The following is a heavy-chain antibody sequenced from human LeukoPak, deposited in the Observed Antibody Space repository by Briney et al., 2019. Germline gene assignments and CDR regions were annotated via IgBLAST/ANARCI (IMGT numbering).Heavy chain of an antibody. CDR3: TTGYSYVLYYFDY. Sequence: PGGSLRLSCAASGFTFSNAWMSWVRQAPGKGLEWIGLIKSKTGGGTTDYAAPVKGRFSVSRDDSINTLYLQMSSLKTEDTAVYYCTTGYSYVLYYFDYWGQGTLVTVSS. D-gene: IGHD5-18*01. CDR2: IKSKTGGGTT. J-gene: IGHJ4*02. V-gene: IGHV3-15*01. CDR1: GFTFSNAW.